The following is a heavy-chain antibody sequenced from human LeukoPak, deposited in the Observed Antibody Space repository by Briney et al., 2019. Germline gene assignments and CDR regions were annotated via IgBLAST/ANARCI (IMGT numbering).Heavy chain of an antibody. Sequence: SMKVSCKASGGTFSSYTISWVRQAPGQGLEWMGRIIPILGIANYAQKFQGRVTITADKSTSTAYMELSSLRSEDTAVYYCARADTGTHYGYWGQGTLVTVSS. D-gene: IGHD2-8*02. J-gene: IGHJ4*02. CDR3: ARADTGTHYGY. CDR2: IIPILGIA. CDR1: GGTFSSYT. V-gene: IGHV1-69*02.